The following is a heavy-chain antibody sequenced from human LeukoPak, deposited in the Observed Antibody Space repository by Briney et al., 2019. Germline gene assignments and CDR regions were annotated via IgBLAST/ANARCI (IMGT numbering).Heavy chain of an antibody. CDR3: ARGSGILTGYSAYYFDY. CDR1: GGTFSSYA. V-gene: IGHV1-69*01. J-gene: IGHJ4*02. D-gene: IGHD3-9*01. CDR2: IIPIFGAA. Sequence: GSSVKVSCKASGGTFSSYAISWVRQAPGQGLEWMGGIIPIFGAANYAQKFQGRVTITADESTSTAYMELSSLRSEDTAVYYCARGSGILTGYSAYYFDYWGQGTLVTVSS.